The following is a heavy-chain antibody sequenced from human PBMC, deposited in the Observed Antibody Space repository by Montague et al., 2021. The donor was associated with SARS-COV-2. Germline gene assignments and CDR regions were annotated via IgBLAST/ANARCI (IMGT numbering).Heavy chain of an antibody. CDR1: GFTFSSYA. Sequence: SLRLSCAASGFTFSSYAMHWVRQAPGKGLEWVAVISYDGSNKYYADSVXGLFTISRDNSKNTLYLQMNSLRVEDTAVYYCARAQGGNYYYGMDVWGQGTTVTVSS. CDR3: ARAQGGNYYYGMDV. J-gene: IGHJ6*02. V-gene: IGHV3-30-3*01. D-gene: IGHD3-16*01. CDR2: ISYDGSNK.